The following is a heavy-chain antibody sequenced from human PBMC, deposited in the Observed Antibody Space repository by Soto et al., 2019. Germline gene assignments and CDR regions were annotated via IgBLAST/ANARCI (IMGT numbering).Heavy chain of an antibody. CDR2: IIPIFGTA. J-gene: IGHJ4*02. CDR3: ARTQTSMVTSTPFDY. D-gene: IGHD5-18*01. V-gene: IGHV1-69*13. CDR1: GGTFSSYA. Sequence: SVKVSCKASGGTFSSYAISWVRQAPGQGLEWMGGIIPIFGTANYAQKLQGRVKITADESTSTAYMELSRLRSEDTALYYPARTQTSMVTSTPFDYWCKCTMVTVS.